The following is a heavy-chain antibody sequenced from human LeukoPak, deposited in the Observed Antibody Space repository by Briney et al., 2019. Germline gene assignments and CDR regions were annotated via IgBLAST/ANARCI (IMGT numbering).Heavy chain of an antibody. CDR3: AREASYYYGSGYAFDI. Sequence: GGSLRLSCAASGFTFSSYEMNWVRQAPGKGLEWVSYISSSGSTIHYADSVKGRFTISRDNAKNSLYLQMNSLRAEDTAVYYCAREASYYYGSGYAFDIWGQGTMVTVSS. CDR2: ISSSGSTI. J-gene: IGHJ3*02. V-gene: IGHV3-48*03. CDR1: GFTFSSYE. D-gene: IGHD3-10*01.